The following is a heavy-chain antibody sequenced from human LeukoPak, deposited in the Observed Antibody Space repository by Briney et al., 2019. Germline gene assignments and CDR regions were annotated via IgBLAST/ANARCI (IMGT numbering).Heavy chain of an antibody. J-gene: IGHJ3*02. V-gene: IGHV3-48*03. CDR1: GFTFSSYE. CDR3: AGDYPKDPFDI. Sequence: GGSLRLSCAASGFTFSSYEMNWVRQAPGKGLEWVSYISSSGSTIYYADSVKGRFTISRDNAKNSLYLQMNSLRAEDTAVYYCAGDYPKDPFDIWGQGTMVTVSS. CDR2: ISSSGSTI.